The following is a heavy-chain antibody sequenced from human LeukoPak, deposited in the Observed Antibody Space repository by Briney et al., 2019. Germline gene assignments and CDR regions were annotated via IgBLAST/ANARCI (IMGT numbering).Heavy chain of an antibody. V-gene: IGHV3-30-3*01. D-gene: IGHD3-16*01. CDR1: GFTFSSYA. Sequence: PGGSLRLSCAASGFTFSSYAMHWVRQAPGKGLEWVAAISYDASNKYYTDSVKGRFTISRDNSKNTLYLEMNSLTAEDTAVYYCARDGVGVWGSFPHWGQGTLVTVSS. CDR3: ARDGVGVWGSFPH. J-gene: IGHJ4*02. CDR2: ISYDASNK.